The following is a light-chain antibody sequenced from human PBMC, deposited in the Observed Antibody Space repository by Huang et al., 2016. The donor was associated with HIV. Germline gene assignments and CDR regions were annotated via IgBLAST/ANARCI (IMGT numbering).Light chain of an antibody. CDR3: QQRSNWPALT. V-gene: IGKV3-11*01. CDR1: QSVSSY. J-gene: IGKJ4*01. Sequence: EIVLTQSPATLSFSPGERATLSCRASQSVSSYLAWYQQKPGQAPRLLIYDASNRAAGIPTRFSGGGSGTDFTLTISSLEPEDFAVYYWQQRSNWPALTFGGGTKVEVK. CDR2: DAS.